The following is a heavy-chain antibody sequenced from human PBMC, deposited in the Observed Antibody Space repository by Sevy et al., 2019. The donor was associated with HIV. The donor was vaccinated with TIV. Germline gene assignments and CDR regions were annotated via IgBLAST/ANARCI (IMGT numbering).Heavy chain of an antibody. CDR1: GFTFSNYA. D-gene: IGHD3-22*01. CDR2: ISGSGFNT. Sequence: GESLKISCAASGFTFSNYALNWVRQVPGKGLEWVSTISGSGFNTYYGDSVKGRFTISRDNSKKTLYLQMSSLSPEDTALYYCAKDRFDGSGYYPEGAFDIWGQGTKVTVSS. CDR3: AKDRFDGSGYYPEGAFDI. J-gene: IGHJ3*02. V-gene: IGHV3-23*01.